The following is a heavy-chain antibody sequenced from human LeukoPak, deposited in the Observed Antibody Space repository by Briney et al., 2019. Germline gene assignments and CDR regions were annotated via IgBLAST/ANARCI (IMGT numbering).Heavy chain of an antibody. J-gene: IGHJ4*02. V-gene: IGHV3-23*01. D-gene: IGHD3-22*01. Sequence: PGGSLRLSCAASGFTLSTYAANWVRQAPGDWLEWVSTISGSGDSTYYADSVKGRFTISRDNSKDTLYLQMSSVRVDDTAVYYCARDRGRYYDSRGFYWGYYFDSWGQGILVTVST. CDR2: ISGSGDST. CDR3: ARDRGRYYDSRGFYWGYYFDS. CDR1: GFTLSTYA.